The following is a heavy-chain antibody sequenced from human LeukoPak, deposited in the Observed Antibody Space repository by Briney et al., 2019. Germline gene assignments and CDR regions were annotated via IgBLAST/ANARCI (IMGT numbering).Heavy chain of an antibody. D-gene: IGHD3/OR15-3a*01. CDR3: AREGGLANWCFDL. CDR2: IYYSGSA. J-gene: IGHJ2*01. Sequence: SETLSLTCTVSGDSISGYYWSWIRQPPGRGLEWIGYIYYSGSATYNPSLKSRVTMSVDTSKNQFSLRLSSVTAADTAVYYCAREGGLANWCFDLWGRGTLVTVSS. CDR1: GDSISGYY. V-gene: IGHV4-59*12.